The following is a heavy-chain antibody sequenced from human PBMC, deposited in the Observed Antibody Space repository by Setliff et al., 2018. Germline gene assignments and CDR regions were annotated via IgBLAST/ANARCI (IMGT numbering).Heavy chain of an antibody. CDR2: VYHSGSS. J-gene: IGHJ4*02. D-gene: IGHD3-16*01. V-gene: IGHV4-38-2*02. Sequence: SETLSLTCTVSGYPISRGFYWGWIRQSPGKGLEWIGSVYHSGSSYQNPSLRSRIAVSVDTSKNQFSLRLNSVTAADTAVYFCARTAARAEYSDTSAYLPFDFWGVGTLVTVSS. CDR3: ARTAARAEYSDTSAYLPFDF. CDR1: GYPISRGFY.